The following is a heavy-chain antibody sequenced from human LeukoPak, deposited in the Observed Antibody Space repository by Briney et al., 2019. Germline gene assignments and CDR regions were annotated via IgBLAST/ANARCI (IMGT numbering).Heavy chain of an antibody. CDR2: IYPSDSTT. V-gene: IGHV5-51*01. Sequence: GESLKISCKGSGYTYTNYWIGWVRQMPGKGLEWMGTIYPSDSTTRYSPSFQGQVTISADKSFSTAYLQWSSLKASDTGMYYGARRYCSSFACFSPLDYWGQGTLVTVSS. CDR3: ARRYCSSFACFSPLDY. J-gene: IGHJ4*02. D-gene: IGHD2-2*01. CDR1: GYTYTNYW.